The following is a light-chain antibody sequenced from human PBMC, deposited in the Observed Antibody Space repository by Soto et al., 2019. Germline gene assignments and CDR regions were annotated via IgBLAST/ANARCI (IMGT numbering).Light chain of an antibody. Sequence: QSALTQPASVSGSPGQSVTISCTGTSSDVGGYDYVSWYQHHPGKAPKLVIYDVTYRPSGVSDRFSGSKSANTASLTISGLQAEDEADYYCSSYTSSSTWVFGGGTKLTVL. CDR2: DVT. V-gene: IGLV2-14*01. CDR3: SSYTSSSTWV. J-gene: IGLJ3*02. CDR1: SSDVGGYDY.